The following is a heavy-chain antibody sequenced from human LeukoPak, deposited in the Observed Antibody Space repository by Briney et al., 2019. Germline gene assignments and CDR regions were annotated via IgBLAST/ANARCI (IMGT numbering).Heavy chain of an antibody. CDR1: SYTFTNFG. CDR2: ISGYNGDT. D-gene: IGHD6-19*01. Sequence: GASVKVPCKASSYTFTNFGFSWVRQAPGQGLEWMGWISGYNGDTDYAQKFQGRVTMTTDTSTSTAYMELRSLRSDDTAVYYCVRDRGDSSGWIFFDYWGQGTLVTVSS. J-gene: IGHJ4*02. CDR3: VRDRGDSSGWIFFDY. V-gene: IGHV1-18*04.